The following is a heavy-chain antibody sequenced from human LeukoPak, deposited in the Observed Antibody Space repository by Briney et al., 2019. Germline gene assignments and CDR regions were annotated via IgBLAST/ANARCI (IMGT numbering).Heavy chain of an antibody. V-gene: IGHV1-69*05. CDR2: IIPIFGTA. Sequence: ASVKVSCKASGYTFTSYGISWVRQAPGQGLEWMGRIIPIFGTANYAQKFRGRVTITTDESTSTAYMELSSLRSEDTAVYYCARERYPTYYYDSSGYYGRYFDYWGQGTLVTVSS. D-gene: IGHD3-22*01. CDR3: ARERYPTYYYDSSGYYGRYFDY. J-gene: IGHJ4*02. CDR1: GYTFTSYG.